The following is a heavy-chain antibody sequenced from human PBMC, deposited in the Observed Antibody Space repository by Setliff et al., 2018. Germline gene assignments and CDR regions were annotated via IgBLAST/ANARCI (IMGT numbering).Heavy chain of an antibody. CDR2: IKQDGSEK. CDR1: GFTFGPYT. J-gene: IGHJ4*02. Sequence: GGSLRLSCAASGFTFGPYTMHWVRQAPGKGLEWVANIKQDGSEKYYVDSVKGRFTISRDNAKNSLYLQMNSLRAEDTAVYYCARDGGEYWGQGTLVTVSS. D-gene: IGHD3-16*01. V-gene: IGHV3-7*01. CDR3: ARDGGEY.